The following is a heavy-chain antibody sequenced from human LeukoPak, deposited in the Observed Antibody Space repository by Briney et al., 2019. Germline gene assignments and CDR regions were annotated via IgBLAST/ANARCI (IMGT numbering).Heavy chain of an antibody. V-gene: IGHV1-69*05. CDR1: GGTFSSYA. CDR3: ARRMVRGDTDDY. J-gene: IGHJ4*02. Sequence: ASVKVSCKASGGTFSSYAISWVRQAPGQGLEWMGGIIPIFGTANYAQKFQGRVTMTTDTSTSTAYMELRSLRSDDTAVYYCARRMVRGDTDDYWGQGTLVTVSS. CDR2: IIPIFGTA. D-gene: IGHD3-10*01.